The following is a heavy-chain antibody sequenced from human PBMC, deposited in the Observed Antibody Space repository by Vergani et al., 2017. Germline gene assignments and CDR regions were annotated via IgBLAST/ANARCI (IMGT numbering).Heavy chain of an antibody. D-gene: IGHD1-1*01. CDR3: ARWGNEKRLDS. V-gene: IGHV3-33*01. CDR2: IWYDGSNK. CDR1: GCTFSSHG. J-gene: IGHJ5*01. Sequence: QVQLVESEGGVVQPGRSLTLSCVESGCTFSSHGMHWVRQAPGKGLEWVAVIWYDGSNKYYGDSVKGRFHISRDNYKNTLYLQMNSLRVEDTAVYYCARWGNEKRLDSWGQGTLVTVSS.